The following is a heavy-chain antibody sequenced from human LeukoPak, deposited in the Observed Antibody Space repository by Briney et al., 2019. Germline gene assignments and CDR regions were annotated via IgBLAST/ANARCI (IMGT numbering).Heavy chain of an antibody. V-gene: IGHV3-30-3*01. J-gene: IGHJ4*02. Sequence: PGGSLRLSCAAPGFTFSSYAMHWVRQAPGKGLEWVAVISYDGSNKYYADSVKGRFTISRDNSKNTLYLQMNSLRAEDTAVYYCARGSRGLRFLEWLLSKSRFDYWGQGTLVTVSS. CDR3: ARGSRGLRFLEWLLSKSRFDY. CDR2: ISYDGSNK. CDR1: GFTFSSYA. D-gene: IGHD3-3*01.